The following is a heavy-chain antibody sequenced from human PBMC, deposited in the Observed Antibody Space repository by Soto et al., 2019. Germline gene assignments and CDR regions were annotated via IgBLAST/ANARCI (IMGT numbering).Heavy chain of an antibody. V-gene: IGHV1-69*01. D-gene: IGHD3-3*01. J-gene: IGHJ6*02. CDR3: ARVLRVVTAYYYYGMDV. Sequence: QVQLVQSGAEVKKPGSSVKVSCKASGGTFSSYAISWVRQAPGQGLEWMGGTIPIFGTANYAQKFQGRVTITADESTSTAYMELSSLRSEDTAVYYCARVLRVVTAYYYYGMDVWGQGTTVTVSS. CDR2: TIPIFGTA. CDR1: GGTFSSYA.